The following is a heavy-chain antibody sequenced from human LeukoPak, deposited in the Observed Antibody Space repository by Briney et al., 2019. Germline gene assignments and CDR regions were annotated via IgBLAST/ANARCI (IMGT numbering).Heavy chain of an antibody. CDR3: ARDPGGIVQLLDYFDY. CDR1: GFPLSSYS. Sequence: GGSLSLPCGVSGFPLSSYSMNWLGQPPGRGLVGVSSLSSSSSYIYYADSVKGRFTISRDNAKNTLFLQMNSLRAEDTAVYYCARDPGGIVQLLDYFDYWGQGTLVTVSS. J-gene: IGHJ4*02. CDR2: LSSSSSYI. D-gene: IGHD1-26*01. V-gene: IGHV3-21*01.